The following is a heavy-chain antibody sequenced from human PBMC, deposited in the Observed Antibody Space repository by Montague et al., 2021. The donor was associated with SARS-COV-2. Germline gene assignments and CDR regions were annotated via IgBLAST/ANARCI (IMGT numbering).Heavy chain of an antibody. J-gene: IGHJ4*02. D-gene: IGHD6-19*01. V-gene: IGHV2-70*01. Sequence: PALVKPTQTLTLTCTFSGFSLSTSGMCVSWIRQPPGKALEWLALIDWDDDNYYSTSLKTRLTISKDTSKNQVVLTMTNMDPVDTATYYCARISAWYSSGWSAFDYWGQGTLVTVSS. CDR1: GFSLSTSGMC. CDR2: IDWDDDN. CDR3: ARISAWYSSGWSAFDY.